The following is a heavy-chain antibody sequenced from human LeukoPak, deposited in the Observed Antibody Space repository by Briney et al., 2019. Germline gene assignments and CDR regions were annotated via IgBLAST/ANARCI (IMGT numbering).Heavy chain of an antibody. D-gene: IGHD3-16*01. Sequence: PGGSLRLSCAASGFTFSSYWMHWVRQAPGKGLVWVSRISSDGSSTSYADSVKGRFTISRDNAKNTLYLQMNSLRAEDTAVYYCARDYDVVPSAQDYWGQGTLVTVSS. CDR3: ARDYDVVPSAQDY. CDR2: ISSDGSST. J-gene: IGHJ4*02. CDR1: GFTFSSYW. V-gene: IGHV3-74*01.